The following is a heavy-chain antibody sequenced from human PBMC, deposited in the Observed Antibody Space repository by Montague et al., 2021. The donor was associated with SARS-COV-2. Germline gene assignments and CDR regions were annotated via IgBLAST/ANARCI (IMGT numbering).Heavy chain of an antibody. J-gene: IGHJ6*02. V-gene: IGHV4-34*01. CDR2: ISHSGST. D-gene: IGHD4-17*01. CDR3: ARFGDRWLCIASYYGMDD. Sequence: SETLSLTCSVSGGSFSGYYWSWLRQPPGKGLEWIGDISHSGSTNYNPSFKSRVTISIDTPKNQFSLKLSSVTAADTAVYYCARFGDRWLCIASYYGMDDWGQGTLVTVSS. CDR1: GGSFSGYY.